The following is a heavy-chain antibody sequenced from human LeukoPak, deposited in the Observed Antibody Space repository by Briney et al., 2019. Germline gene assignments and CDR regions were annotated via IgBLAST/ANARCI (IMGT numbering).Heavy chain of an antibody. Sequence: GGSLRLSCAASEFTFSTYSMNWVRQAPGKGLEWVSSISSSSSYIYYADSVKGRFTISRDNAKNSLYLQMNSLRAEDTAVYYCARDQGTGTTRWFDPWGQGTLVTVSS. CDR2: ISSSSSYI. CDR3: ARDQGTGTTRWFDP. J-gene: IGHJ5*02. CDR1: EFTFSTYS. D-gene: IGHD1-7*01. V-gene: IGHV3-21*01.